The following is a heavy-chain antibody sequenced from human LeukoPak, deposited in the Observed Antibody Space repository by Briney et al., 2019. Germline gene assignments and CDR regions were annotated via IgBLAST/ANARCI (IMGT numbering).Heavy chain of an antibody. CDR1: GFTFSSYS. Sequence: GGSLRLSCAASGFTFSSYSMNWVRQAPGKGLEWVSYISSSSSTIYYADSVKGRFTISRDNAKNSLYLQMNSLRAEDTAVYYCARDPVGYDYVWGKSYYFDYWGQGTLVTVSS. V-gene: IGHV3-48*01. D-gene: IGHD3-16*01. CDR3: ARDPVGYDYVWGKSYYFDY. CDR2: ISSSSSTI. J-gene: IGHJ4*01.